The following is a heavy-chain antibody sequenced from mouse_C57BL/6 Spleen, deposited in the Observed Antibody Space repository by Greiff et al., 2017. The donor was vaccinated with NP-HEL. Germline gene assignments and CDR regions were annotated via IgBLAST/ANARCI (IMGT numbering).Heavy chain of an antibody. CDR2: ISNGGGST. CDR3: ATNYDYSWFAY. V-gene: IGHV5-12*01. J-gene: IGHJ3*01. CDR1: GFTFSDYY. D-gene: IGHD2-4*01. Sequence: EVQVVESGGGLVQPGGSLKLSCAASGFTFSDYYMYWVRQTPEKRLEWVAYISNGGGSTYYPDTVKGRFTISRDNAKNTLYLQMSRLKSEDTAMYYCATNYDYSWFAYWGQGTLVTVSA.